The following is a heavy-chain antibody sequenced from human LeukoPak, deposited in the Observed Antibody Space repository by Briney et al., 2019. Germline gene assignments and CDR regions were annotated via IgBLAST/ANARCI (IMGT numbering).Heavy chain of an antibody. Sequence: SETLSLTCAVYGGSFSGYYWSWIRQPPGKGLEWIGEINHSGSTNYNPSLKSRVTISVDTSKNQFSLKLSSVTAADTAVYYCARLWFIAVAAPNFDYWGQGTLGTVSS. CDR2: INHSGST. V-gene: IGHV4-34*01. D-gene: IGHD6-19*01. CDR1: GGSFSGYY. CDR3: ARLWFIAVAAPNFDY. J-gene: IGHJ4*02.